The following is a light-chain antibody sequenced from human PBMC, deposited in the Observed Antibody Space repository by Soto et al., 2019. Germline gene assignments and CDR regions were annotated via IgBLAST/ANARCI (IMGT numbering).Light chain of an antibody. CDR1: QSISSW. V-gene: IGKV1-5*01. CDR2: DAS. CDR3: QQYNSYPWT. J-gene: IGKJ1*01. Sequence: DIQMTQYPSTLSASVGDRVTITCRASQSISSWLAWYQQKPGKAPKLLIYDASSLESGVPSRFSGSGSGTEFTLTITSLQPDDFATYYCQQYNSYPWTFGQGTMV.